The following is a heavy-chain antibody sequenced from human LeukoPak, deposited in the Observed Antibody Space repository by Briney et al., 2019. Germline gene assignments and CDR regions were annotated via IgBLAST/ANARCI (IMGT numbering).Heavy chain of an antibody. CDR1: GFTFSSYS. Sequence: PGGSLRLSCAASGFTFSSYSMNWVRQAPGKGLEWVSSISSSSSYIYYADSVKGRFTISRDNSKNTLYLQMNSLRAEDTAVYYCAKDRSRGRIAVAFGPFDYWGQGTLVTVSS. J-gene: IGHJ4*02. D-gene: IGHD6-19*01. CDR2: ISSSSSYI. V-gene: IGHV3-21*04. CDR3: AKDRSRGRIAVAFGPFDY.